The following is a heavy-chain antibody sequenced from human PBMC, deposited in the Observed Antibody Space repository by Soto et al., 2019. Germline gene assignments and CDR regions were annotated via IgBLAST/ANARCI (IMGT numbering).Heavy chain of an antibody. CDR1: GYPFSDNQ. J-gene: IGHJ5*02. Sequence: ASVKVSCKASGYPFSDNQIHWLRRAPGQGLEWMGRINPKSDDTNYAQKFQGRVTMTRDTSIDTAYLELTGLTSDDTATYYCARKHSLDYIRWGLDPWGQGTLVTSPQ. CDR2: INPKSDDT. D-gene: IGHD4-4*01. V-gene: IGHV1-2*02. CDR3: ARKHSLDYIRWGLDP.